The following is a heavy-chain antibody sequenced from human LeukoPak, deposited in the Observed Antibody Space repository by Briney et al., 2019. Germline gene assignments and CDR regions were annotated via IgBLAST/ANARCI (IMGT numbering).Heavy chain of an antibody. Sequence: PGGSLRLSCAASGFTVSSNYMSWVRQAPGKGLEWISVIYGGGSTYYADSVKGRFTISRDNSKYMVYLQMNSLRAEDTAVYYCTAHTSSWSHFDYWGQGTLVTVSS. CDR1: GFTVSSNY. CDR3: TAHTSSWSHFDY. D-gene: IGHD6-13*01. J-gene: IGHJ4*02. V-gene: IGHV3-53*01. CDR2: IYGGGST.